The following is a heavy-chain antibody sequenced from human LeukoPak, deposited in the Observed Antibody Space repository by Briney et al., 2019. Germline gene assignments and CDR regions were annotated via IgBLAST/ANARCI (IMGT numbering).Heavy chain of an antibody. D-gene: IGHD1-26*01. CDR3: ARGGLVGPTPYLDS. V-gene: IGHV3-64*01. CDR2: INNNGDRT. CDR1: GFTFSTYP. Sequence: GGSLRLSCAASGFTFSTYPMYWVRQAPGRGREYVSAINNNGDRTYYAKSVKGRFTISRDNSKNTLYPQVGSLRAEDMAVYYCARGGLVGPTPYLDSWGQGTLVTVSS. J-gene: IGHJ4*02.